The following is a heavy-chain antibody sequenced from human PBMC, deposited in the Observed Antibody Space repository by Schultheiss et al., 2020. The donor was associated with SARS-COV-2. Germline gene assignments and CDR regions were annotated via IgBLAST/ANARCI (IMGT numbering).Heavy chain of an antibody. J-gene: IGHJ4*02. CDR1: GGSISSSNW. CDR2: IYYSGTT. V-gene: IGHV4-4*02. Sequence: SETLSLTCAVSGGSISSSNWWSWVRQPPGKGLEWIGSIYYSGTTNYNPSLKSRVTISVVPSKDQFSLKLSSVTAADTAVYYCARGSHDFWSVINPHPYYFDYWGQGTLVTVSS. D-gene: IGHD3-3*01. CDR3: ARGSHDFWSVINPHPYYFDY.